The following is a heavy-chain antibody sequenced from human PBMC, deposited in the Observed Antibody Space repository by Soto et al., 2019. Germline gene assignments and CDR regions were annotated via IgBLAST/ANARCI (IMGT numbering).Heavy chain of an antibody. CDR3: ARTAGGYCCGGSCYSSWFDP. D-gene: IGHD2-15*01. J-gene: IGHJ5*02. V-gene: IGHV4-31*03. Sequence: QVQLQESGPGLVKPSQTLSLTCTVSGGSISSGGYYWSWIRQHPGKGLEWIGYIYYSGSTYYNPSLKSRVTISVDTSKNQFSLKLSSVTAADTAVYYCARTAGGYCCGGSCYSSWFDPWGQGTLVTVSS. CDR1: GGSISSGGYY. CDR2: IYYSGST.